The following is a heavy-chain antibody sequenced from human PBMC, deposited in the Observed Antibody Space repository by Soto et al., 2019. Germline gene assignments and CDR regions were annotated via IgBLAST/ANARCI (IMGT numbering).Heavy chain of an antibody. Sequence: KTSETLSLTCTVSGDAIYIGGYYWTWIRQHPGKGLEWIGYIYHTGKTYYNPSLESRVTMSVDTSKNQFSLKLASVTAADTAVYYCARDASSTANWIDPWGQGTLVTVSS. J-gene: IGHJ5*02. D-gene: IGHD2-2*01. CDR3: ARDASSTANWIDP. V-gene: IGHV4-31*03. CDR1: GDAIYIGGYY. CDR2: IYHTGKT.